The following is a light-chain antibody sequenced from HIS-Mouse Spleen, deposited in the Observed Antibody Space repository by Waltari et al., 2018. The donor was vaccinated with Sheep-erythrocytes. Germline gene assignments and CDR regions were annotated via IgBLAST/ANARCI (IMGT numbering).Light chain of an antibody. CDR1: XGIXND. V-gene: IGKV1-6*01. Sequence: RVXXTCXAXXGIXNDLGXYQQKPGKAXXXXVYAASSXXXXVPXXXSGSGSXTDXTLTISSLQPEDFATYXXLXDYNYPXTFGQGTKLEIK. J-gene: IGKJ2*01. CDR2: AAS. CDR3: LXDYNYPXT.